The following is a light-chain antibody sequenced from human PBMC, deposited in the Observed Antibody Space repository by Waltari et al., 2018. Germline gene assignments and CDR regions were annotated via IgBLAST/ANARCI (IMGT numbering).Light chain of an antibody. CDR1: QSVSHN. V-gene: IGKV3-15*01. CDR3: QQYNNWPRT. CDR2: GAS. J-gene: IGKJ1*01. Sequence: EIMMTQSPATLSVSPGERATLSCRASQSVSHNLAWYQPRPGQAPRLLIYGASTRATGIPARFSGSGSGTDFTLTIISLQSEDFAIYYCQQYNNWPRTFGLGTKVEI.